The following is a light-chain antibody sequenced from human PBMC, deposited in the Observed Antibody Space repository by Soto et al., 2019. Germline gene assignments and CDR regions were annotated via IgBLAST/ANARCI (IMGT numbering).Light chain of an antibody. CDR3: QQYYDWPIT. V-gene: IGKV3-15*01. CDR1: QSVSNN. CDR2: GAS. J-gene: IGKJ5*01. Sequence: EVLLTQSPGTLSLSPGERATLSCRASQSVSNNYLAWYQQKPGQAPRLLIYGASTRATGIPARFSGSGSGTEFTLTISSLQSEDFAVYYCQQYYDWPITFGQGTRLEIK.